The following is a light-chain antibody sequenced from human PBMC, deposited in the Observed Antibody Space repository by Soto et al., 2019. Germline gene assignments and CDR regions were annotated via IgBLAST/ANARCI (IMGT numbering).Light chain of an antibody. J-gene: IGLJ1*01. Sequence: QSALTQPASVSGSPGQSITMSCTGTSSDVGGYDYVSWYQHHPGKAPKLMIYDVSNRPPGVSDRFSGSKFGNTASLTISGLQAEDEADYYCTSYTSGSLYVFGTGTKVTVL. CDR3: TSYTSGSLYV. V-gene: IGLV2-14*03. CDR2: DVS. CDR1: SSDVGGYDY.